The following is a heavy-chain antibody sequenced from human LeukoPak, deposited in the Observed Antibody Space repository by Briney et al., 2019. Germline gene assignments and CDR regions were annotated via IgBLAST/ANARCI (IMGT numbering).Heavy chain of an antibody. CDR2: ISGSGGIT. J-gene: IGHJ4*02. Sequence: PGGSLRLSCAASGFTFSSYAMRWVRQAPGKGLEWASTISGSGGITDYADSVKGRLTISRDNSKNTLYLQMNSLRGEDTAVYYCAKAQGTTYYFDYWGQGTLVTVSS. CDR3: AKAQGTTYYFDY. D-gene: IGHD2/OR15-2a*01. CDR1: GFTFSSYA. V-gene: IGHV3-23*01.